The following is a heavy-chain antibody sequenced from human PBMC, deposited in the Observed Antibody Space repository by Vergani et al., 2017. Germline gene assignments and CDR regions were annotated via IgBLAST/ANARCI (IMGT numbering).Heavy chain of an antibody. J-gene: IGHJ4*02. Sequence: QVQLVESGGGVVQPGGSLRLSCAASGFTFSSYGMHWVRQAPGKGLEWVAFIRYDGSNKYYADSVKGRFTISRDNSKNTLYLQMNSLRAEDTAVYYCARGPKYDYIWGSYRKFDYWGQGTLVTVSS. D-gene: IGHD3-16*02. CDR3: ARGPKYDYIWGSYRKFDY. V-gene: IGHV3-30*02. CDR1: GFTFSSYG. CDR2: IRYDGSNK.